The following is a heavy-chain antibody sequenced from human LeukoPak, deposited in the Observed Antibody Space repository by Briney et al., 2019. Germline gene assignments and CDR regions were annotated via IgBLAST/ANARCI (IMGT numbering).Heavy chain of an antibody. V-gene: IGHV4-30-2*01. Sequence: PSQTRSPTCALSGGSISSGGDSWTWIRQPPGKGLKWIGYIYHSGSTYYNPSPKSRVTISVDRSKNQCSLKLSSVTAGDTDVYYCARSRRNSGSLLPSVDYWGQGTLVTVSS. CDR3: ARSRRNSGSLLPSVDY. CDR2: IYHSGST. J-gene: IGHJ4*02. CDR1: GGSISSGGDS. D-gene: IGHD1-26*01.